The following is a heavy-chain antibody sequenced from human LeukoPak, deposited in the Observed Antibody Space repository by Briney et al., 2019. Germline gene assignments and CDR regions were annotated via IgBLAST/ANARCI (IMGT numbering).Heavy chain of an antibody. V-gene: IGHV3-30*18. CDR1: GFTFSSYG. J-gene: IGHJ1*01. CDR2: ISYDGSNK. Sequence: PGGSLRLSCAASGFTFSSYGMHWVRQAPGKGVEWVAVISYDGSNKYYADSVKGRFTISRDNSKNTLYLQMNSLRAEDTAVYYCAKGDSGRSSWSKLSEYFQHWGQGTLVTVSS. D-gene: IGHD6-13*01. CDR3: AKGDSGRSSWSKLSEYFQH.